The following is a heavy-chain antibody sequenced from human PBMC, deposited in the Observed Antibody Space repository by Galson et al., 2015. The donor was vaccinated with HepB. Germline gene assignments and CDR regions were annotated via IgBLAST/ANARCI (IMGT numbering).Heavy chain of an antibody. V-gene: IGHV3-21*01. J-gene: IGHJ4*02. CDR3: ARGRGFVVVPAATPEFDY. Sequence: SLRLSCAASGFTFSSYSMNWVRQAPGKGLEWVSSISSSSSYIYYADSVKGRFTISRDNAKNSLYLQMNSLRAEDTAVYYCARGRGFVVVPAATPEFDYWGQGTLVTVSS. D-gene: IGHD2-2*01. CDR2: ISSSSSYI. CDR1: GFTFSSYS.